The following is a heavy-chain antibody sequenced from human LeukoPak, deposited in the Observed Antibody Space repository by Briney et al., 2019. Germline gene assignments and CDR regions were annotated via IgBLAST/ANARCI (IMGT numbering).Heavy chain of an antibody. CDR2: ISGSGGST. J-gene: IGHJ4*02. D-gene: IGHD6-19*01. CDR1: GFTFSSYA. Sequence: QAGGSLRLSCAASGFTFSSYAMSWVRQAPGKGLGWVSAISGSGGSTYYADSVKGRFTISRDNSKNALYLQMNSLRAEDTAVYYCAKDRYSSGWYDYFDYWGQGTLVTVSS. V-gene: IGHV3-23*01. CDR3: AKDRYSSGWYDYFDY.